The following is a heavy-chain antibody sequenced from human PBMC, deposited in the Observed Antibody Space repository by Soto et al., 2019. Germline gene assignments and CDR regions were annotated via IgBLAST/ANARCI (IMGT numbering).Heavy chain of an antibody. CDR3: ARGSYYYDSSGCYHY. D-gene: IGHD3-22*01. J-gene: IGHJ4*02. V-gene: IGHV4-30-4*01. CDR2: IYYSGST. Sequence: PSETLSLTCTVSGGSISSGDYYWSWIRQPPGKGLEWIGYIYYSGSTYYNPSLKSRVTISVDTSKNQFSLKLSSVTAADTAVYYCARGSYYYDSSGCYHYWGQGTLVTVSS. CDR1: GGSISSGDYY.